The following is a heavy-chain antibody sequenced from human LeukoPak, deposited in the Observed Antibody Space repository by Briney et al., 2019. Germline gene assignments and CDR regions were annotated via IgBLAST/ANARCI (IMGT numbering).Heavy chain of an antibody. D-gene: IGHD2-2*01. CDR3: ARRHQYCSRTSCYVYYYYMDV. CDR1: GGSISSHY. J-gene: IGHJ6*03. V-gene: IGHV4-59*11. Sequence: SETLSLTCTVSGGSISSHYWSWIRQPPGKGLEWIGYIYYSGSTNYNPSLRSRVTISVDTSKNQFSLKLSSVTAADTAVYYCARRHQYCSRTSCYVYYYYMDVWGKGTTVTVSS. CDR2: IYYSGST.